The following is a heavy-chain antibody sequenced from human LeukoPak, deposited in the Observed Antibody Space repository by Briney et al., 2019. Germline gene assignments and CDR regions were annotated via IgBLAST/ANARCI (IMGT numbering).Heavy chain of an antibody. CDR1: GFTFSSYS. J-gene: IGHJ6*03. CDR2: ISSSSSTI. CDR3: AGRTLPIYYYYYMDV. V-gene: IGHV3-48*04. D-gene: IGHD2-2*01. Sequence: GGSLRLSCAASGFTFSSYSMNWVRQAPGKRLEWVSYISSSSSTIYYADSVKGRFTISRDNAKNPLYLQMNSLRAEDTAVYCCAGRTLPIYYYYYMDVWGKGTTVTVSS.